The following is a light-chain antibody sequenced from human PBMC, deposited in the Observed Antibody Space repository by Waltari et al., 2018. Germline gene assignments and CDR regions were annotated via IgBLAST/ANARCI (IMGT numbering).Light chain of an antibody. CDR3: NFRDSSGGLVV. CDR2: GKN. V-gene: IGLV3-19*01. CDR1: SLRSYY. J-gene: IGLJ2*01. Sequence: SSELTQDPAVSVALGQTVRITCQGDSLRSYYASWYQQKPGQAHLLVIFGKNNRPSGIPDRFSGSNSWSTAFVTITGAQAEDEADYHFNFRDSSGGLVVFGGGTKLTVL.